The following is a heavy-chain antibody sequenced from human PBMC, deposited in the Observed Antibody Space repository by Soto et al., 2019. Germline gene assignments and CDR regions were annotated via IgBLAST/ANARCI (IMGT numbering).Heavy chain of an antibody. J-gene: IGHJ4*02. Sequence: ASVKVSCKASGYTFTSYAMHWVRQAPGQRLEWMGWINAGNGNTKYSQKFQGRVTITRDTSASTAYMELSSLRSEDTAVYYCAREGLDLDYYDSSGSLGYWGQGTLVTVSS. D-gene: IGHD3-22*01. CDR1: GYTFTSYA. V-gene: IGHV1-3*01. CDR3: AREGLDLDYYDSSGSLGY. CDR2: INAGNGNT.